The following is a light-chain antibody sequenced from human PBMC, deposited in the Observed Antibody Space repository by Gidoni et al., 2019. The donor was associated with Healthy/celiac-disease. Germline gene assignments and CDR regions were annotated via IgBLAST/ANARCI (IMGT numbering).Light chain of an antibody. CDR1: QSISSW. J-gene: IGKJ1*01. CDR3: QQYNSYSPWT. Sequence: DIQMTQSPSTLSASVGDRVTLTCRASQSISSWFAWYQQKPGKAPKLLIYKASSLESGVPSRFSGSGSGTEFTLTISSLQPDDFATYYCQQYNSYSPWTFGQGTKVEIK. V-gene: IGKV1-5*03. CDR2: KAS.